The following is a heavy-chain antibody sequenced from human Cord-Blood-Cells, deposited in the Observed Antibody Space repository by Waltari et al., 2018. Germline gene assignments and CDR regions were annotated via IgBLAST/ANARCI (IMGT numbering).Heavy chain of an antibody. J-gene: IGHJ4*02. CDR3: TREDGIVGADY. V-gene: IGHV3-49*03. Sequence: EVQLVESGGGLVQPGRSLRLSCTAPGFTFGDYAMSRFRQAPGEGLEWVGFSRSKAYGGTTGYAASVKGRITITMDDSKSIAYRQMNSLKTEDTAVYYCTREDGIVGADYWGQGALVTVSS. CDR2: SRSKAYGGTT. CDR1: GFTFGDYA. D-gene: IGHD1-26*01.